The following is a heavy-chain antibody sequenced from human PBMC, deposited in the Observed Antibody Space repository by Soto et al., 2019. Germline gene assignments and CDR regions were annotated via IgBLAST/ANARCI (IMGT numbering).Heavy chain of an antibody. Sequence: PSETLSLTCTVSGGSVSSGSYYWSWIRQPPGKGLEWIGYIYYSGSTNYNPSLKSRVTISVDTSKNQFSLKLSSVTAADTAVYYCAREQLVKNHYYYYGMDVWRQGNTVTVSS. CDR2: IYYSGST. J-gene: IGHJ6*02. CDR3: AREQLVKNHYYYYGMDV. V-gene: IGHV4-61*01. D-gene: IGHD6-6*01. CDR1: GGSVSSGSYY.